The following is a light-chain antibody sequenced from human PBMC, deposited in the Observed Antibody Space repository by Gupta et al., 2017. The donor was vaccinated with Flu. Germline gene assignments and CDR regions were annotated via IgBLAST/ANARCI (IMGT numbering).Light chain of an antibody. J-gene: IGLJ2*01. CDR2: QDT. CDR3: QAWDSSTAV. V-gene: IGLV3-1*01. CDR1: KLGDKY. Sequence: CSGDKLGDKYACWYQQKPGQSPVLVIYQDTKRPSGIPERFSGSNSGNTATLTISGTQARDEADYYCQAWDSSTAVFGGGTKLTVL.